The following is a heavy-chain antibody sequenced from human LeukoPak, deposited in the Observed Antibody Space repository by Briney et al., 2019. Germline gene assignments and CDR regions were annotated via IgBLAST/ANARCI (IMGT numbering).Heavy chain of an antibody. CDR2: IYYTGRT. CDR1: GGPINTDY. D-gene: IGHD4-17*01. Sequence: SETLSLTCTVSGGPINTDYWNWIRQPPGKGLEWIGYIYYTGRTNYNPSFKSRLTISIDTSKSQFSLTLTSVTAADTAVYYCAKMTIHDDSVVWGQGRLVTVSS. J-gene: IGHJ4*02. CDR3: AKMTIHDDSVV. V-gene: IGHV4-59*01.